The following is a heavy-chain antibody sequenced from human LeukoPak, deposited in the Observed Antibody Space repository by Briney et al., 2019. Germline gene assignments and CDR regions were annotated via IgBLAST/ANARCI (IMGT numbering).Heavy chain of an antibody. J-gene: IGHJ4*02. CDR2: IYTSGST. Sequence: SETLSLTCTVSVGSISNYYWSCIRQPAGKGLEWIGRIYTSGSTNYNPSLKSLVTISIDKSKNQFSLKLTSVTAADTAVYYCARLKQLDIDYWGQGTLVTVSS. D-gene: IGHD6-6*01. CDR1: VGSISNYY. CDR3: ARLKQLDIDY. V-gene: IGHV4-4*07.